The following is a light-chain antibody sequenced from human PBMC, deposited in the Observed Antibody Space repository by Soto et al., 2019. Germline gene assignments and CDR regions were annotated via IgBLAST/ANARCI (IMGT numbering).Light chain of an antibody. Sequence: DIQMTQSPTTLSESVGHIVTITCRASQSISSWLAWYQQKPGKAPKLLIYKASSLESGVPSRFSGSGSGTEFTLTISSLQPDDFATYYCQQYNSYPLTFGGGTKVDNK. CDR2: KAS. J-gene: IGKJ4*01. CDR3: QQYNSYPLT. V-gene: IGKV1-5*03. CDR1: QSISSW.